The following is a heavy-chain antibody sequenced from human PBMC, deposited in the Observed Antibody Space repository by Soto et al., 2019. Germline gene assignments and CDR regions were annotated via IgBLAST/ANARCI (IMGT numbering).Heavy chain of an antibody. J-gene: IGHJ4*02. CDR3: TIGSGGGDPN. V-gene: IGHV3-73*01. CDR1: GFTFSGSA. CDR2: IRSKANSYAT. D-gene: IGHD2-21*02. Sequence: EVQLVESGGGLVQPGGSLKLSCAASGFTFSGSAMHWVRQASGKGLEGVGRIRSKANSYATAYAASVKGRFTISRDDSKSTAYLQMNSLKTEDTAVYYCTIGSGGGDPNWGQGTLVTVSS.